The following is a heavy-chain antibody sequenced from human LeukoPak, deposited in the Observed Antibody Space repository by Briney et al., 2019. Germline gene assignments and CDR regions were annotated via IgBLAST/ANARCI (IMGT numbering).Heavy chain of an antibody. CDR2: ISYDETNY. CDR3: ATARTGSYYSTFEH. V-gene: IGHV3-30*04. J-gene: IGHJ1*01. D-gene: IGHD1-26*01. CDR1: GYTFSAYA. Sequence: GGSLRLSCTASGYTFSAYAMHWVRQAPGKGLEWVAVISYDETNYYYAESVKGRFSISRDDSKNTLVLQMNSLTTEDTGVYYCATARTGSYYSTFEHWGPGTLVSVSS.